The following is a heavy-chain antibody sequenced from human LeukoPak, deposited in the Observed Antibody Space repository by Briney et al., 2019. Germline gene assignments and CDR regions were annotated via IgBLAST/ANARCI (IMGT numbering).Heavy chain of an antibody. CDR3: ARDFDY. V-gene: IGHV6-1*01. J-gene: IGHJ4*02. CDR2: TYYRSKWFN. Sequence: SQTLSLTCAISRDSVSNNSAVWIWIRQSPSRGLEWLGRTYYRSKWFNDYAVSVKSRITINPDTSRNQFSLQLNSVTPVETAVYYCARDFDYWGQGTLVTVSS. CDR1: RDSVSNNSAV.